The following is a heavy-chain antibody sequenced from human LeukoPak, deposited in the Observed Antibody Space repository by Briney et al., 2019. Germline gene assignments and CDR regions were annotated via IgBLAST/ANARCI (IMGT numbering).Heavy chain of an antibody. CDR1: GGSISSYY. Sequence: SETLSLTCAVYGGSISSYYWSWIRQPPGKGLEWIGYIYYSGSTNYNPSLKSRVTISVDTSKNQFSLKLSSVTAADTAVYYCARHKGSEGYYYYGMDVWGQGTTVTVSS. CDR3: ARHKGSEGYYYYGMDV. J-gene: IGHJ6*02. V-gene: IGHV4-59*08. D-gene: IGHD3-10*01. CDR2: IYYSGST.